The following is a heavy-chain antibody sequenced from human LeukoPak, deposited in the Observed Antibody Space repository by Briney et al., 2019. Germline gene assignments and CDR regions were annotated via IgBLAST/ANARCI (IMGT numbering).Heavy chain of an antibody. CDR3: ARGRETWSMVRAIWFDP. V-gene: IGHV4-59*01. CDR1: GGSISSYY. D-gene: IGHD3-10*01. Sequence: SETLSLTCTVAGGSISSYYWSWIRQPPGKGLEWIGYIYYSGSTNYNPSLKSRVTISVDTSKNQFSLKLSSVTAADTAVYYCARGRETWSMVRAIWFDPWGQGTLVTVSS. CDR2: IYYSGST. J-gene: IGHJ5*02.